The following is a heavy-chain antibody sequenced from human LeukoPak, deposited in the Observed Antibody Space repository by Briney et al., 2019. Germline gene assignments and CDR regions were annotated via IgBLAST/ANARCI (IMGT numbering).Heavy chain of an antibody. V-gene: IGHV3-33*01. J-gene: IGHJ5*02. CDR2: ISVDGSDK. D-gene: IGHD3/OR15-3a*01. CDR3: ARGSFFSTARWFDP. CDR1: GFTFSGYG. Sequence: GRSLRLSCAASGFTFSGYGMNWVRQAPGKGLEWVAVISVDGSDKYYADSVKGRFTISRDNSNNTLYLQMNSLRVEDTAMCYCARGSFFSTARWFDPWGQGTLVTVSS.